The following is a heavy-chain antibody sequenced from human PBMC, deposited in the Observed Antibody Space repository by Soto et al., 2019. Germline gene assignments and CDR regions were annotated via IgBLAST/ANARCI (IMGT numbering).Heavy chain of an antibody. D-gene: IGHD2-15*01. Sequence: GASVKVSCKASGGTFSSYAISWVRQAPGQGLEWMGGIIPIFGTANYAQKFQGRVTITADKSTSTAYMELSSLRSEDTAVYYCARGYCSGGSCQTPHFDYWGQGTLVTVSS. V-gene: IGHV1-69*06. CDR2: IIPIFGTA. CDR3: ARGYCSGGSCQTPHFDY. J-gene: IGHJ4*02. CDR1: GGTFSSYA.